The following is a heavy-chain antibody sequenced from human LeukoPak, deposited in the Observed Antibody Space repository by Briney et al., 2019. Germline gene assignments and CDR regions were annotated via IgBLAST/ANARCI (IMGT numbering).Heavy chain of an antibody. J-gene: IGHJ4*02. V-gene: IGHV1-8*03. CDR1: GYTFTSYD. Sequence: ASVKVSCKASGYTFTSYDINWVRQATGQGLEWMGWMNPNSGNTGYAQKFQGRVTITRNTSISTAYMELSSLRSEDTAVYYCARELRDGYNFRRYYFDDWGQGNLVTVSS. CDR2: MNPNSGNT. D-gene: IGHD5-24*01. CDR3: ARELRDGYNFRRYYFDD.